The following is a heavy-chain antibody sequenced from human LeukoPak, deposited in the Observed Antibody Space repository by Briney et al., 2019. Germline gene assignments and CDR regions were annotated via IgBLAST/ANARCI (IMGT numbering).Heavy chain of an antibody. D-gene: IGHD1-26*01. CDR2: IKHSGST. CDR1: SGSFSGYY. J-gene: IGHJ6*04. V-gene: IGHV4-34*01. Sequence: SETLSLTCAVYSGSFSGYYWSWISQPPGKGLEWIGEIKHSGSTNYNPSLKSRVTISVDTSKKQFSLKLSSVAAADTAAYHCARLGRSHPPTYYGMDVWGKGSTVTVSS. CDR3: ARLGRSHPPTYYGMDV.